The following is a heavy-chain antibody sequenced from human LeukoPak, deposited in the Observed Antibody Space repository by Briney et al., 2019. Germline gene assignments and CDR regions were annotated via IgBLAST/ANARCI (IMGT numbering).Heavy chain of an antibody. D-gene: IGHD6-6*01. CDR1: GGSISSRSYY. CDR3: AREYFSSPDF. CDR2: VYYSGST. Sequence: SETLSLTCTVYGGSISSRSYYWGWIRQPPGKGLEWIGSVYYSGSTFYNPSLKSRVTISVDTSKNQFSLKLSSVSAADTAVYYCAREYFSSPDFWGQGTLVTVSS. V-gene: IGHV4-39*02. J-gene: IGHJ4*02.